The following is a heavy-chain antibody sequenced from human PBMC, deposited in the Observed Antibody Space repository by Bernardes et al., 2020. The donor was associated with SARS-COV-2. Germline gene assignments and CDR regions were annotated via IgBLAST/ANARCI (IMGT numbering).Heavy chain of an antibody. CDR1: GDSIRSPDYY. V-gene: IGHV3-23*01. Sequence: ESLSLTCTVSGDSIRSPDYYWNWVLQVPGKGLEWVSAISAIGVSTYYAESVKGRFTISRDNSRNTLYLEMNSLRAEDTAVYYCSKNAKYSSSSMEVWGQGTTVTVS. J-gene: IGHJ6*02. CDR2: ISAIGVST. D-gene: IGHD6-6*01. CDR3: SKNAKYSSSSMEV.